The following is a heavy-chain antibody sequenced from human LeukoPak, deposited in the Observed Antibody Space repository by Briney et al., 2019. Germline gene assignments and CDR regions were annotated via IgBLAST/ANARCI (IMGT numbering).Heavy chain of an antibody. CDR2: ISSGGDTI. V-gene: IGHV3-48*02. Sequence: GGSLRLSCAASGFTFNTYNMNWVRQAPGKGLEWVSCISSGGDTIYSADSVKGRFIISRDNAKNSLFLQMNSLRDEDTAVYFRARAFSHPRSPKFFDDWGQGTLVTVSS. D-gene: IGHD3-3*02. J-gene: IGHJ4*02. CDR3: ARAFSHPRSPKFFDD. CDR1: GFTFNTYN.